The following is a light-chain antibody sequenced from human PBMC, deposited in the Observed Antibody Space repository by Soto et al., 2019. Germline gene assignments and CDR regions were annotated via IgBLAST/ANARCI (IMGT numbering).Light chain of an antibody. CDR3: QQSYSPPPVT. CDR2: GAS. Sequence: DIQMTQSPSSLSASVGDRVIITCRASLTIGDSLSWFQQKAGKPPTLLIYGASALHSGVPARFSGSGSGTDFTLTISNMQREDFATYYCQQSYSPPPVTFGQGTRLEIK. CDR1: LTIGDS. V-gene: IGKV1-39*01. J-gene: IGKJ5*01.